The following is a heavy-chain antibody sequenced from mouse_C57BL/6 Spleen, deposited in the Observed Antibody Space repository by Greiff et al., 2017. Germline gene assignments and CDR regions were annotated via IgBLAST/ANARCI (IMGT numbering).Heavy chain of an antibody. CDR3: TRSGAQATFYFDY. CDR1: GYTFTDYE. J-gene: IGHJ2*01. CDR2: IDPETGGT. V-gene: IGHV1-15*01. D-gene: IGHD3-2*02. Sequence: VQLKESGAELVRPGASVTLSCKASGYTFTDYEMHWVKQTPVHGLEWIGAIDPETGGTAYNQKFKGKAILTADKSSSTAYMELRSLTSEDSAVYYCTRSGAQATFYFDYWGQGTTLTVSS.